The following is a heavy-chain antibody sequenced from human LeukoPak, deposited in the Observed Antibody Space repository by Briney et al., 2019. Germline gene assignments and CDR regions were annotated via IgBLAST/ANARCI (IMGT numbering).Heavy chain of an antibody. CDR2: IRSKAYGGTT. V-gene: IGHV3-49*04. J-gene: IGHJ4*02. Sequence: PGGSLRLSCAASGFTLRSYDMSWVRQAPGKGLEWVGFIRSKAYGGTTEYAASVKGRFTISRDDSKSIAHLQMNSLKTEDIAVYYCTRGTGYSYGRFDYWGQGTLVTVSS. CDR3: TRGTGYSYGRFDY. CDR1: GFTLRSYD. D-gene: IGHD5-18*01.